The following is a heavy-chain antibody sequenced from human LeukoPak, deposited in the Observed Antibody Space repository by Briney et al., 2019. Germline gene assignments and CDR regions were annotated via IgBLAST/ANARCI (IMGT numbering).Heavy chain of an antibody. CDR2: IYSGGST. CDR1: GFTVSSNY. D-gene: IGHD3-10*01. V-gene: IGHV3-66*01. CDR3: ARESDFGVRPLDY. J-gene: IGHJ4*02. Sequence: RGSLRLSCAASGFTVSSNYMSWVRQAPGKGLEWVSVIYSGGSTYYADSVKGTFTTSRDNSKNKLYLQMNSLRAEDTAVYYCARESDFGVRPLDYWGQGTLVTVSS.